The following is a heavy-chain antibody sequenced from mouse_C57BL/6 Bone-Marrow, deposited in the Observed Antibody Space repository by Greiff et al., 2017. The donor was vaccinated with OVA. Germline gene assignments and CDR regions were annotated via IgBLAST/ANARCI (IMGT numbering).Heavy chain of an antibody. Sequence: EVQGVESGGGLVKPGGSLKLSCAASGFTFSDYGMHWVRQAPEKGLEWVAYISSGSSTIYYADTVKGRFTISRDNAKNTLCLQMTSLRSEDTAMYYCARRDDGSSSYYYAMDYWGQGTSVTVSS. CDR1: GFTFSDYG. CDR2: ISSGSSTI. V-gene: IGHV5-17*01. D-gene: IGHD1-1*01. J-gene: IGHJ4*01. CDR3: ARRDDGSSSYYYAMDY.